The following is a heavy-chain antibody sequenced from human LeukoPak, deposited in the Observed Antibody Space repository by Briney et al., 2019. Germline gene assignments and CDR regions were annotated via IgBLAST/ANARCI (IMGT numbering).Heavy chain of an antibody. Sequence: GGSLRLSCAASGFTFSSYGMHWVRQVPGKGLEWVAVISYDGSNKYYADSVKGRFTISRDNSKNTLYLQMNSLRAEDTAVYYCAKDFLVGATSWGQGTLVTVSS. D-gene: IGHD1-26*01. CDR1: GFTFSSYG. V-gene: IGHV3-30*18. CDR3: AKDFLVGATS. J-gene: IGHJ4*02. CDR2: ISYDGSNK.